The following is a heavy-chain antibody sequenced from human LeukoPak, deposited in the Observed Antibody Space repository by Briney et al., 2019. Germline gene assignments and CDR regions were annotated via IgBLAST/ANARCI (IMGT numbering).Heavy chain of an antibody. CDR3: ARLKDDVTKFDY. D-gene: IGHD2-8*01. CDR2: INQDVSRI. CDR1: GFSFSRYW. Sequence: PGGSLRLSCAGSGFSFSRYWMAWVRQAPGKGLEWVASINQDVSRIHYVDSVKGRFTISRDNAKSSLFLQMTGLRVEDTAVYYCARLKDDVTKFDYWGQGTLVTVSS. V-gene: IGHV3-7*01. J-gene: IGHJ4*02.